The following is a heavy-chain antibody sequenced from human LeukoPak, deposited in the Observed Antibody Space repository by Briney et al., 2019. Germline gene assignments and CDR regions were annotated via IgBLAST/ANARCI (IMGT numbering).Heavy chain of an antibody. V-gene: IGHV1-2*06. D-gene: IGHD3-22*01. J-gene: IGHJ3*02. CDR1: GYTFTGYY. CDR2: TNPNSGGT. Sequence: ASVTVTCTASGYTFTGYYMRWVRQAPGQGLEWMGRTNPNSGGTNYAQKFQGRVTMTRDTSISTAYMELSRLRSDDTAVYYCASMIVVADAFDIWGQGTMATVSS. CDR3: ASMIVVADAFDI.